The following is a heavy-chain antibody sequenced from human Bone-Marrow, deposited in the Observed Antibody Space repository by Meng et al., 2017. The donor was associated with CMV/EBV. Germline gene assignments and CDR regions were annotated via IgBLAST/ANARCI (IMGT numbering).Heavy chain of an antibody. CDR3: ARDRGVVIPAAPYYFDY. CDR1: GFNFGNYG. V-gene: IGHV3-48*04. CDR2: ISSDDRTR. Sequence: GESLKISCVGTGFNFGNYGLNWVRQAPGRGLEWISFISSDDRTRTDADSVRGRFTISRDDAKNSVSLQMRSLRVEDTAFYYCARDRGVVIPAAPYYFDYWGRGTLVTVSS. J-gene: IGHJ4*02. D-gene: IGHD3-10*01.